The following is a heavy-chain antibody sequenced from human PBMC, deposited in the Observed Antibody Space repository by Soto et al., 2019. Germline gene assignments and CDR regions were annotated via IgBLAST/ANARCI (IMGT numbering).Heavy chain of an antibody. D-gene: IGHD3-3*01. V-gene: IGHV1-18*04. Sequence: SVKVSCEASGHTFATYGISWLRQAPVQGLEWMGWISAYNGNTNYAQKLQGRVTMTTDTSTSTAYMELRSLRSDDTAVYYCARDGLRITIFGVVSYGMDVWGQGTTVSVS. CDR2: ISAYNGNT. CDR3: ARDGLRITIFGVVSYGMDV. J-gene: IGHJ6*02. CDR1: GHTFATYG.